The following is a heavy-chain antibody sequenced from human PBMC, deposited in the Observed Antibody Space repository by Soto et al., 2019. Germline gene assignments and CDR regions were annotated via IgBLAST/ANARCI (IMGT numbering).Heavy chain of an antibody. J-gene: IGHJ4*02. CDR3: ARDSSRKSYDSSGYSLLSLDY. Sequence: QVQLVQSGAEVKKPGASVKVSCKASGGTFSSYAISWVRQAPGQGLEWMGGISPIFGTANYAQKFQGRVTITADESTSTAYMELSSLRSEDTAVYYCARDSSRKSYDSSGYSLLSLDYWGQGTLVTVSS. CDR1: GGTFSSYA. CDR2: ISPIFGTA. V-gene: IGHV1-69*01. D-gene: IGHD3-22*01.